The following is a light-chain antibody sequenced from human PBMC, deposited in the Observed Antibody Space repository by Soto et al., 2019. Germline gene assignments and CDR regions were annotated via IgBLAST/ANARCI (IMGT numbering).Light chain of an antibody. V-gene: IGLV2-14*01. J-gene: IGLJ2*01. CDR1: SSDVGGYNY. CDR3: SSYTTTNTVI. Sequence: QSALTQPASVSGSPGQSVTISCSGNSSDVGGYNYVSWYQHFPGKAPKLIIYEVSNRPSGVSNHFSASKSGNTASLTISGLQAEDEADYYCSSYTTTNTVIFGGGTKVTVL. CDR2: EVS.